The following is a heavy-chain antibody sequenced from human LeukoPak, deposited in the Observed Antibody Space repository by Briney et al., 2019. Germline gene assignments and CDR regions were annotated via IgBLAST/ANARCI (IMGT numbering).Heavy chain of an antibody. CDR1: GFTVSSNY. D-gene: IGHD6-19*01. Sequence: GGSLRLSCGASGFTVSSNYMNWVRQAPGKGLEWVSLIYSGGTSYYADSVKGRFTISRDNSKNTLYLQMNSLRAEDTAVYYCARDWGYSSGWYGVDYWGQGTLVTVSS. CDR2: IYSGGTS. CDR3: ARDWGYSSGWYGVDY. J-gene: IGHJ4*02. V-gene: IGHV3-53*05.